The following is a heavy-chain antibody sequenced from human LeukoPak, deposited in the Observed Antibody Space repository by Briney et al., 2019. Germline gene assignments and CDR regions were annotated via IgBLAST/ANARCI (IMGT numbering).Heavy chain of an antibody. CDR3: TRDIAGSGTAMDV. CDR1: GFTFSTYD. J-gene: IGHJ6*03. V-gene: IGHV3-13*01. D-gene: IGHD1-1*01. CDR2: IGTTGDT. Sequence: PGGSLKLSCAASGFTFSTYDMHWVRQVTGGGLEWVATIGTTGDTYYAGSVKGRFTISRENGKNSLFLQMNSLRAGDTAAYYCTRDIAGSGTAMDVWGKGTTVTVSS.